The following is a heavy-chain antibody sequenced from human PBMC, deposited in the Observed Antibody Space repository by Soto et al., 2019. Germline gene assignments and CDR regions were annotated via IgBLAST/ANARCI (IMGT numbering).Heavy chain of an antibody. D-gene: IGHD3-3*01. CDR2: ISAYNGNT. CDR1: GYTFTSYG. V-gene: IGHV1-18*01. J-gene: IGHJ5*02. CDR3: ARDQFSWSAFTNSMGTVFDP. Sequence: GASVKVSCKASGYTFTSYGISWVRQAPGQGLEWMGWISAYNGNTNYAQKLQGRVTMTTDTSTSTAYMELRSLRSDDTAVYYCARDQFSWSAFTNSMGTVFDPWGQGTLVTVSS.